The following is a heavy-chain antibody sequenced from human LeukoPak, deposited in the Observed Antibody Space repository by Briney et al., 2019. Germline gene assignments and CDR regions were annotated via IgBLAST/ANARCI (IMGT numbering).Heavy chain of an antibody. J-gene: IGHJ6*02. Sequence: GGSLRLSCAASGFTFSSYGMNWVRQAPGKGLEWVAVISYDGSNKHYADSVKGRFTISRDSSKNTLYLQMNSLRAEDTAVYYCAKDQRSYYYGPGSSGSYYGMDVWGQGTTVTVSS. CDR3: AKDQRSYYYGPGSSGSYYGMDV. CDR2: ISYDGSNK. CDR1: GFTFSSYG. V-gene: IGHV3-30*18. D-gene: IGHD3-10*01.